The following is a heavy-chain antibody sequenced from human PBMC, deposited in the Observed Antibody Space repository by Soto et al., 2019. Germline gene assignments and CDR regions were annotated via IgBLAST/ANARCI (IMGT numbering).Heavy chain of an antibody. CDR3: AKDFSRRGMDV. J-gene: IGHJ6*02. Sequence: PGGSLRLSCADSGCNFDDYAIHWVRQAPGKGLEWVSGISLNSGSIGYADSVKGRFTISRDNAKNSLYLQMNSLRAEDTALYYCAKDFSRRGMDVWGQGTTVTVSS. D-gene: IGHD3-3*02. V-gene: IGHV3-9*01. CDR2: ISLNSGSI. CDR1: GCNFDDYA.